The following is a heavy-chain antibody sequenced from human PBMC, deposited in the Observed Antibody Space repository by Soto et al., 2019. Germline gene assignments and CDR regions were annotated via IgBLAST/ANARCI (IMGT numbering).Heavy chain of an antibody. Sequence: QVQLQESGPGLVKPSETLSLTCTVSNGSISSDYWSWIRQPAGKGLEWIGRMYASGTTNYNPSLKSRVTMSIDTSKNQFALKLSSVTAADTAVYYCARVTSRPGEPIWDACDLWGQGTMVTVSS. J-gene: IGHJ3*01. D-gene: IGHD3-16*01. V-gene: IGHV4-4*07. CDR3: ARVTSRPGEPIWDACDL. CDR2: MYASGTT. CDR1: NGSISSDY.